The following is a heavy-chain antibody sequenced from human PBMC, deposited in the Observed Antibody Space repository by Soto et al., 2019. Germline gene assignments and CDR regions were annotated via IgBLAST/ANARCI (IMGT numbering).Heavy chain of an antibody. CDR1: GFTFSSYA. J-gene: IGHJ6*02. Sequence: GGPLRLSCAASGFTFSSYAMNWVRQAPGKGLEWVAGVSASGGGTSYADSVKGRFTISRDNSKDTLYLQMNSLRAEDTAVYYCAKSSSRAHYYAMDVWGQGTTVTVSS. CDR3: AKSSSRAHYYAMDV. V-gene: IGHV3-23*01. D-gene: IGHD2-2*01. CDR2: VSASGGGT.